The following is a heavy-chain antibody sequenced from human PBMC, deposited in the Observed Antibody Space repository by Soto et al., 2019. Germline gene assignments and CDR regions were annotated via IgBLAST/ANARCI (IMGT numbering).Heavy chain of an antibody. CDR2: ISYDGSNK. D-gene: IGHD3-16*01. CDR3: ARDSYESFDY. V-gene: IGHV3-30-3*01. Sequence: QVQLVESGGGVVQPGRSLRLSCAASGFTFSSYAMHWVRQAPGKGLEWVAVISYDGSNKYYADSVKGRFTISRDNSKNTLYLRMNSLRAEDTAVYYCARDSYESFDYWGQGTLVTVSS. CDR1: GFTFSSYA. J-gene: IGHJ4*02.